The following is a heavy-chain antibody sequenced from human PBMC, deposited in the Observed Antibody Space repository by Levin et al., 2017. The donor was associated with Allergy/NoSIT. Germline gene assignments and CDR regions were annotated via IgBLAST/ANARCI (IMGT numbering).Heavy chain of an antibody. D-gene: IGHD3-9*01. CDR2: IYWDDDK. J-gene: IGHJ4*02. Sequence: TLSLTCTFSGFSLSTSGVGVGWIRQPPGKALEWLALIYWDDDKRYSPSLKSRLTITKDTSKNQVVLTMTNMDPVDTATYYCAHMSRYFDWLLGMTRDDTFDYWGQGTLVTVSS. V-gene: IGHV2-5*02. CDR1: GFSLSTSGVG. CDR3: AHMSRYFDWLLGMTRDDTFDY.